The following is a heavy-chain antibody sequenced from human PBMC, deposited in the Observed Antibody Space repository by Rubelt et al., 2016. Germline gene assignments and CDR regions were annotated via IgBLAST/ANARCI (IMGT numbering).Heavy chain of an antibody. J-gene: IGHJ4*02. CDR2: SSDSGST. CDR3: ARVNRYYFDY. CDR1: GGSFDGYH. V-gene: IGHV4-34*01. Sequence: QVQLQQWGAGLLKPSETLSLTCIVYGGSFDGYHWTWIRQPPGKGLEWIGDSSDSGSTNYNPSLKSRVTISVDKSKNRFSLRLTSGTAADTAVDYCARVNRYYFDYWGQGTLVTVSS.